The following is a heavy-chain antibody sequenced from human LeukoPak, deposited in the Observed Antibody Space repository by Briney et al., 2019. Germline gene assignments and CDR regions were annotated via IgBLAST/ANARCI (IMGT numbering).Heavy chain of an antibody. Sequence: AASLEISCKGAGSCFTSYWIGWVRPMPGKGLEWMGVIYPGDSHTRYSPSFQGQGTISADKSISTAYLQWNSLKASNTAIYYCTRSPDIDILTGYSRYYFDYWGQGTLVAVSS. CDR2: IYPGDSHT. D-gene: IGHD3-9*01. J-gene: IGHJ4*02. CDR1: GSCFTSYW. V-gene: IGHV5-51*01. CDR3: TRSPDIDILTGYSRYYFDY.